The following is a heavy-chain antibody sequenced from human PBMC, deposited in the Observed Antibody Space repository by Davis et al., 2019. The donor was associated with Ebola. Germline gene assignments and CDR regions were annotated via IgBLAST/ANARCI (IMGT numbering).Heavy chain of an antibody. V-gene: IGHV4-61*08. CDR2: IYNSGAT. CDR1: GGSVNSGGYY. CDR3: ARDSRPPYNYFGIDV. D-gene: IGHD6-25*01. J-gene: IGHJ6*02. Sequence: GSLRLSCSVSGGSVNSGGYYWTWIRQSPGKGLEWIGYIYNSGATKYNPSHKGRLTISIDTSKNQFSLQLRSVTAADTAVYYCARDSRPPYNYFGIDVWGQGTTVTVSS.